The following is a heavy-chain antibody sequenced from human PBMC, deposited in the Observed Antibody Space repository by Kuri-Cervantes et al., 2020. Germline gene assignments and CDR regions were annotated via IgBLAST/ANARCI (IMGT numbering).Heavy chain of an antibody. D-gene: IGHD7-27*01. V-gene: IGHV4-59*12. CDR3: ARGLQLGIDAFDI. CDR1: GGSISSYY. Sequence: SETLSLTCTVSGGSISSYYWGWIRQPPGKGLEWIGYIYYSGNTYYNPSLKSRVTISVDTSKNQFSLKLSSVTAADTAVYYCARGLQLGIDAFDIWGQGTMVTVSS. CDR2: IYYSGNT. J-gene: IGHJ3*02.